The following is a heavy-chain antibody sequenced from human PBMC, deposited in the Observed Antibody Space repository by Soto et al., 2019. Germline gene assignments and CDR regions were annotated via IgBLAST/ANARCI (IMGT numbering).Heavy chain of an antibody. CDR1: GFTFSSYA. Sequence: RRLSCAASGFTFSSYAMSWVRQAPGKGLEWVSAISGSGGSTYYADSVKGRFTISRDNSKNTLYLQMNSLRAEDTAVYYCAKDRLDRLYYYGMDVRGQGTTVTVAS. CDR2: ISGSGGST. J-gene: IGHJ6*02. CDR3: AKDRLDRLYYYGMDV. V-gene: IGHV3-23*01. D-gene: IGHD3-16*01.